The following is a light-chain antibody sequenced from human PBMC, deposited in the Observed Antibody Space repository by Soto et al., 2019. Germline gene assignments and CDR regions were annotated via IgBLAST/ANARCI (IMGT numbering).Light chain of an antibody. J-gene: IGKJ4*01. CDR2: DAS. Sequence: EIVLTQSPATLSLSPGEGATLSCRASQSIRTYFGWYQQKPGQAPRLLIYDASNRATGIPARFSGSGSGTDFTLTISSLEPEDLAVYYCQQRIDWPLTFGGGTKVEIK. V-gene: IGKV3-11*01. CDR3: QQRIDWPLT. CDR1: QSIRTY.